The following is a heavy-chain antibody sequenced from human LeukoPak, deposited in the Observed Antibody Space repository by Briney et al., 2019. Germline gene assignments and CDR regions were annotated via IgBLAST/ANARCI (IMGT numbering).Heavy chain of an antibody. J-gene: IGHJ3*02. CDR2: INPNSGGT. CDR1: GYTFTGYY. D-gene: IGHD1-26*01. Sequence: ASVKVSCKASGYTFTGYYMHWVRQAPGQGLEWMGWINPNSGGTNYAQKFQGRVTMTRDTSISTAYMELSRLRSDDTAVYCCASRGIVGATTVNAFDIWGQGTMVTVSS. V-gene: IGHV1-2*02. CDR3: ASRGIVGATTVNAFDI.